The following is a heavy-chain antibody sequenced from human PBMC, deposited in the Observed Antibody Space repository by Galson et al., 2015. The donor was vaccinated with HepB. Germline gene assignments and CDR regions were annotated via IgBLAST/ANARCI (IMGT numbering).Heavy chain of an antibody. CDR2: IGASGGDI. Sequence: SLRLSCAASGFTFSSYAMTWVRQTPGTGLEWVSVIGASGGDIRYADSVKGRFTVSRDNSKNTLYLQMNSLRVEDTAVYYCAKYGTTDPGRWFDPWGLGTLVTVSS. CDR1: GFTFSSYA. CDR3: AKYGTTDPGRWFDP. J-gene: IGHJ5*02. D-gene: IGHD1-1*01. V-gene: IGHV3-23*01.